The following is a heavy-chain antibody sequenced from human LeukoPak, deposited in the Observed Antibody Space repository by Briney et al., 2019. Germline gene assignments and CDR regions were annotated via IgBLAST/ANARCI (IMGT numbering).Heavy chain of an antibody. D-gene: IGHD3-22*01. CDR2: FDPEDGET. V-gene: IGHV1-24*01. Sequence: ASVKVSCKVSGYTLTELSMHWVRQAPGKGLEWIGGFDPEDGETIYAQKFQGRVTMTEDTSTDTAYMELSSLRSEDTAVYYCATLTPPNYYDSSGYYLFDYWGQGTLVTVSS. CDR1: GYTLTELS. J-gene: IGHJ4*02. CDR3: ATLTPPNYYDSSGYYLFDY.